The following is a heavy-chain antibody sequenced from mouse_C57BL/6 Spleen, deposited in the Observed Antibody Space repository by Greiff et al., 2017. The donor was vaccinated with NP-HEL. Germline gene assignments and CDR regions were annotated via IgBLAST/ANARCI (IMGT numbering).Heavy chain of an antibody. Sequence: QVQLQQSGAELARPGASVKLSCKASGYTFTSYGISWVKQRTGQGLEWIGEIYPRSGNTYYNEKFKGKATLTADKSSSTAYMELRSLTSEDSAVYFCARGYYYGSSYYAMDYWGQGTSVTVSS. CDR3: ARGYYYGSSYYAMDY. V-gene: IGHV1-81*01. CDR2: IYPRSGNT. CDR1: GYTFTSYG. J-gene: IGHJ4*01. D-gene: IGHD1-1*01.